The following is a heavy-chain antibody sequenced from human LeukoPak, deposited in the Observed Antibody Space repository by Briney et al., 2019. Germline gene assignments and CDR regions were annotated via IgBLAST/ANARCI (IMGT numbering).Heavy chain of an antibody. D-gene: IGHD2-15*01. J-gene: IGHJ4*02. CDR3: ARRGDNCSGGSCYSGGTYYFDY. V-gene: IGHV4-59*01. CDR2: IYYRGST. CDR1: GGSISSYY. Sequence: SETLSLTCTVSGGSISSYYWSWIRQPPGKGLEGIGYIYYRGSTNYNPSLKSRVTISVDASKNQFSLKLSSVTAADTAVYYCARRGDNCSGGSCYSGGTYYFDYWGQGTLVTVSS.